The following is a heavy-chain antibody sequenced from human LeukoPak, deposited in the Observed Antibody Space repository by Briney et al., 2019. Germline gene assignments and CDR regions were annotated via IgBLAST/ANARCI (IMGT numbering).Heavy chain of an antibody. CDR2: ISGSGGSA. Sequence: PGGSLRLSCAASGFTFSSYSMNWVRQAPGKGLEWVSAISGSGGSAYYADSVKGRFTISRDNSKNTLYLQMNSLRAEDTAVYYCAKADTDSSGYYYGGGFDYWGQGTLVTVSS. D-gene: IGHD3-22*01. J-gene: IGHJ4*02. V-gene: IGHV3-23*01. CDR3: AKADTDSSGYYYGGGFDY. CDR1: GFTFSSYS.